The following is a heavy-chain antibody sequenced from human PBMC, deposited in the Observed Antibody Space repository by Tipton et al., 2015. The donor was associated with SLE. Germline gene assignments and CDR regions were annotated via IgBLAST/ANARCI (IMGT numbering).Heavy chain of an antibody. CDR2: IYYSGST. Sequence: TLSLTCTVSGGSISSYYWSWIRQPPGKGLEWIGYIYYSGSTNYNPSLKSRLTMSVDTFKMQFSLKLSSVTAADTAVYYCARVPVPGYCRDSTCFGYFASDIWGQGTMVTVSS. CDR3: ARVPVPGYCRDSTCFGYFASDI. J-gene: IGHJ3*02. V-gene: IGHV4-59*01. CDR1: GGSISSYY. D-gene: IGHD2-15*01.